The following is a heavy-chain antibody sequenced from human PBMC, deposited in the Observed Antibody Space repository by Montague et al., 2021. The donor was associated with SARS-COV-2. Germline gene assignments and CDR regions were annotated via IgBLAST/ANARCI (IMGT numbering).Heavy chain of an antibody. CDR3: AKGAAKTFNGMDV. J-gene: IGHJ6*02. D-gene: IGHD6-25*01. V-gene: IGHV3-9*01. CDR2: ISWNSGYI. Sequence: SLRLSCAASGFTFGDYALHWVRQAPGKGLEWVSAISWNSGYIDYXGSVKGRFTISRDNDKNSLYLEMNSLSAEDTALYYCAKGAAKTFNGMDVWGQGTTVTVSS. CDR1: GFTFGDYA.